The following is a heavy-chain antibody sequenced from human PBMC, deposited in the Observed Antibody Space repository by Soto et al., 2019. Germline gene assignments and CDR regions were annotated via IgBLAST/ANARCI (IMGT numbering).Heavy chain of an antibody. J-gene: IGHJ4*02. D-gene: IGHD3-10*01. Sequence: PSETLSLTCTVSGGSISSGDYYWSWIRQPPGKGLEWIGYIYYSGSTYYNPSLKSRVTTSVDTSKNQFSLKLSSVTAADTAVYYCARRTMVRGVIIKDYWGQGTLVTVYS. V-gene: IGHV4-30-4*01. CDR3: ARRTMVRGVIIKDY. CDR2: IYYSGST. CDR1: GGSISSGDYY.